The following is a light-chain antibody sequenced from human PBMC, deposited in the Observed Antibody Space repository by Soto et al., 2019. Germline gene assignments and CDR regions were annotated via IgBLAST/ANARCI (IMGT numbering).Light chain of an antibody. CDR1: QSVLYSSNNKNY. V-gene: IGKV4-1*01. J-gene: IGKJ1*01. CDR2: WAS. Sequence: DIVMTQSPDSLAVSLGERATINCKSSQSVLYSSNNKNYLAWYQQKPGLPPKLLIYWASTRESGVPDRFSGSGSGPDFTLTISSLQAVDVAVDYCQKYYSTPWTFGQGTKVEIK. CDR3: QKYYSTPWT.